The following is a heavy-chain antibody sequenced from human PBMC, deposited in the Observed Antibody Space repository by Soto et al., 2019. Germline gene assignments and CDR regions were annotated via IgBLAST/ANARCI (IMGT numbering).Heavy chain of an antibody. CDR2: INAGGSSK. CDR1: GFSFSSYA. J-gene: IGHJ4*02. V-gene: IGHV3-23*01. D-gene: IGHD2-2*01. Sequence: GGSLRLSCAASGFSFSSYAMSWFRQAPGKGLEWVAAINAGGSSKYYADSVKGRFTISRDNSKNTLDLQMDSLRAEDTGVYFCAREDWSSPSCYVYWGKGTPVTVSS. CDR3: AREDWSSPSCYVY.